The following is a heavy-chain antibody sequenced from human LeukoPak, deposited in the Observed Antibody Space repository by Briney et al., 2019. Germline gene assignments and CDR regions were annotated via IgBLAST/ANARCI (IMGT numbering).Heavy chain of an antibody. V-gene: IGHV3-23*01. CDR2: ISGSGGAT. J-gene: IGHJ3*01. CDR1: GFTFSSSA. CDR3: AKNGSGTSRAFDV. Sequence: GGSLRLSCAASGFTFSSSAMSWVRQAPGKGLEWVSAISGSGGATYYRDSVKGRFTVSRDNSKNTLYLQMNSLRAEDTALYYCAKNGSGTSRAFDVWGQGTMVTVSS. D-gene: IGHD3-10*01.